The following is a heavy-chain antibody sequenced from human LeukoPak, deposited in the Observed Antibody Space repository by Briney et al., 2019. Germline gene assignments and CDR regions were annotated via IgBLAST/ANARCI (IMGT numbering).Heavy chain of an antibody. V-gene: IGHV3-33*01. CDR2: IWYDGSNK. J-gene: IGHJ3*02. Sequence: PGGSLRLSCAASGFTYSSYGMHWVHQAPGKGLEWVAVIWYDGSNKYYADSVKGRFTISRDNSKNTLYLQMNSLRAEDTAVYYCARAGYSSSWYWGPTTIDAFDIWGQGTMVTVSS. CDR3: ARAGYSSSWYWGPTTIDAFDI. D-gene: IGHD6-13*01. CDR1: GFTYSSYG.